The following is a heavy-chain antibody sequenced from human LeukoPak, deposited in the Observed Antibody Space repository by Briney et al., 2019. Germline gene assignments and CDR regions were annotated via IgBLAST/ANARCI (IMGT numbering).Heavy chain of an antibody. J-gene: IGHJ4*02. V-gene: IGHV4-34*01. CDR3: ARVLYYYDSSGYSRGHPYFDY. Sequence: SETLSLTCAVYGGSFSGYYWSWIRQPPGKGLEWIGEINHSGSTNYNPSLKSRVTISVDTSKNQFSLKLSSVTAADTAVYYCARVLYYYDSSGYSRGHPYFDYWGQGTLVTVSS. CDR2: INHSGST. D-gene: IGHD3-22*01. CDR1: GGSFSGYY.